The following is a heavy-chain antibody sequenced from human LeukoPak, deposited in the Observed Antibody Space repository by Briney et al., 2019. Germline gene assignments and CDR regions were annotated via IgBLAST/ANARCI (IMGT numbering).Heavy chain of an antibody. CDR2: INHSGST. D-gene: IGHD6-13*01. Sequence: SETLSLTCAVYGGSFSGYYWSWIRQPPGKGLEWIGEINHSGSTNYNPSLKSRVTISVDTSKNQSSLKLSSVTAADTAVYYCARGGGSDSSSPYDYWGQGTLVTVSS. V-gene: IGHV4-34*01. J-gene: IGHJ4*02. CDR1: GGSFSGYY. CDR3: ARGGGSDSSSPYDY.